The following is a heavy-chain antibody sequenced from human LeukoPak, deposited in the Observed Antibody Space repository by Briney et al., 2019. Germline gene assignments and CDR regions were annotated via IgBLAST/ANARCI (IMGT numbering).Heavy chain of an antibody. CDR1: GYRFTNFD. J-gene: IGHJ4*02. CDR2: MKPDNGNT. CDR3: ARGPRESSSSDY. V-gene: IGHV1-8*01. D-gene: IGHD6-13*01. Sequence: ASVKISCKTSGYRFTNFDINWVRQAPGQGLGWMGWMKPDNGNTGYAQKFQGRVSMSGDTSISTAFMVLSSLRSDDTAVYFCARGPRESSSSDYWGQGTLVTVSS.